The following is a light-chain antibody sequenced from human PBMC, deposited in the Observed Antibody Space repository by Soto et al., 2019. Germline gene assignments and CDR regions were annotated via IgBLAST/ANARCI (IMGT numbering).Light chain of an antibody. CDR1: QSVSSSY. Sequence: EIVLTQSPGTLSLSPGERATLSCRASQSVSSSYLAWYQQKPGQAPRLLIYGASSWATGIPDRFSGSGSGTDFTLTISRLEPEDFAVYYCHQYGSSPLTFGGGTKVEIK. CDR2: GAS. CDR3: HQYGSSPLT. V-gene: IGKV3-20*01. J-gene: IGKJ4*01.